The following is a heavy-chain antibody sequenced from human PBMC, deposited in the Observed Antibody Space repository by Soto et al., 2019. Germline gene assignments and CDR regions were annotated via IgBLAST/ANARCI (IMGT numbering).Heavy chain of an antibody. CDR1: GFSVSSNY. V-gene: IGHV3-53*01. CDR2: FYTDGSR. Sequence: PGGSLRLSCAASGFSVSSNYMSWVRQAPGKGLEWVSVFYTDGSRYYADSVKGRCTMSRDTSKNTFHLQMNSLRAEATAVSYCTREDYYGSKMHGMDVWGQGTTVTVSS. D-gene: IGHD3-22*01. CDR3: TREDYYGSKMHGMDV. J-gene: IGHJ6*02.